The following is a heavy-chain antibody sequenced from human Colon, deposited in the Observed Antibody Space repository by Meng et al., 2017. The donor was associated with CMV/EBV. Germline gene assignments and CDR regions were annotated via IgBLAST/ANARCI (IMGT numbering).Heavy chain of an antibody. CDR3: GRWGSVVVSLAHFDY. CDR2: VYYNGDT. CDR1: GGSISSTNYS. Sequence: GSLRLSCTVSGGSISSTNYSWVWVRQAPGKGLEWIASVYYNGDTYYNPSLKRRVTVSADTSRNQFFLNLRSVTAADTAVYYCGRWGSVVVSLAHFDYWGQGNLVTVSS. V-gene: IGHV4-39*01. J-gene: IGHJ4*02. D-gene: IGHD2-15*01.